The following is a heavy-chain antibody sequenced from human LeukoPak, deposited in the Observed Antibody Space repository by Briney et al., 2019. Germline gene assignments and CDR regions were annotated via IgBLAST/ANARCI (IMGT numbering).Heavy chain of an antibody. Sequence: GGSLRLSCAASGFTFSGSAMHWVRQASGKGRDWVGGFRSKANSYATAYAASVKGRFTISRDDSKNTAYLQMNSLKTEDTAVYYCTNLIAAAGNDAFDIWGQGTMVTVSS. D-gene: IGHD6-13*01. CDR1: GFTFSGSA. J-gene: IGHJ3*02. CDR2: FRSKANSYAT. V-gene: IGHV3-73*01. CDR3: TNLIAAAGNDAFDI.